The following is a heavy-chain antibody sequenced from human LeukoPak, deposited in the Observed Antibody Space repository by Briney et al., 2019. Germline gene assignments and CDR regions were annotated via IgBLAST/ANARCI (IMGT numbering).Heavy chain of an antibody. J-gene: IGHJ6*02. CDR3: ARDYGAGSVGDV. Sequence: SETLSLTCTVSGGSISSSNCYWGWIRQPPGKGLEWIGSMYYTGSTSYNPSLKSRVTMSLDTSKNQFSLKLSSVTAADTAVYYCARDYGAGSVGDVWGQGTTVTVSS. D-gene: IGHD3-10*01. CDR2: MYYTGST. CDR1: GGSISSSNCY. V-gene: IGHV4-39*07.